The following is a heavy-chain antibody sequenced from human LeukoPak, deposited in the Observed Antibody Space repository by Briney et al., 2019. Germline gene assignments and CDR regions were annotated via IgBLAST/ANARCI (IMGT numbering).Heavy chain of an antibody. CDR3: ARGSGWLDY. CDR1: AFTFSNYW. D-gene: IGHD6-25*01. Sequence: PGGSLRLSCAASAFTFSNYWMSWVRRAPGKRLERVANIKQDGSEKKYVESVKGRFTICRDNAKNSLYLQMNSLGVDDMAVYYGARGSGWLDYWGQGTLVTVSS. CDR2: IKQDGSEK. V-gene: IGHV3-7*03. J-gene: IGHJ4*02.